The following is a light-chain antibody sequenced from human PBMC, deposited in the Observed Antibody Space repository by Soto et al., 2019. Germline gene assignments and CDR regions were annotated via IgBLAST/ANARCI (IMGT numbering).Light chain of an antibody. CDR3: ATWDDSLSGLV. CDR1: SSNIGRND. CDR2: RNN. Sequence: QSVLTQPPSASETPGQRVTISCSGSSSNIGRNDVYWYQQLPGTAPKLVIYRNNQRPSGVPDRFSGSKSGTSASLAISGLRSEDEADYFCATWDDSLSGLVFGGGTKLTVL. J-gene: IGLJ2*01. V-gene: IGLV1-47*01.